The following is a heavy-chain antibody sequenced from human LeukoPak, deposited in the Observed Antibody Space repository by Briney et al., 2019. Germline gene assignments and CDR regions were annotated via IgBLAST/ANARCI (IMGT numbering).Heavy chain of an antibody. D-gene: IGHD4-17*01. CDR3: ARVGVGDYAETTGSYFDY. CDR1: GGSINSYY. J-gene: IGHJ4*02. V-gene: IGHV4-59*01. CDR2: ISYSGST. Sequence: SETLSLTCTVSGGSINSYYWSWIRQPPGKGLEWIGYISYSGSTNYNPSLKSRVTISLATSKNQFFLKLNSVTAADTALYYCARVGVGDYAETTGSYFDYWGQGTLVTVSS.